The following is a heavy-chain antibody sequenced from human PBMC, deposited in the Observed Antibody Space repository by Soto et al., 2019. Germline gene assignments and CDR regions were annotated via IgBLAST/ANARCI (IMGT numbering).Heavy chain of an antibody. D-gene: IGHD3-22*01. J-gene: IGHJ4*02. V-gene: IGHV1-18*01. CDR3: ATERLAYYFDTSGEDFDY. CDR1: GYIFTSYG. CDR2: ISAHNANT. Sequence: QVQLVQSGAEVKNPGASVKVSCKASGYIFTSYGISWVRQAPGQGLEWMGWISAHNANTNYAQKFQGRVTMTTDTFTSTAHMELRSLRSDDTAVYYCATERLAYYFDTSGEDFDYWGQGTLVTVSS.